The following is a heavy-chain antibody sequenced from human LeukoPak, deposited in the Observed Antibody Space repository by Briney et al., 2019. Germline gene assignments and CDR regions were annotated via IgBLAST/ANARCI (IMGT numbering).Heavy chain of an antibody. CDR1: GYTFTSYY. V-gene: IGHV1-46*01. Sequence: GASVTVSCKASGYTFTSYYMHWVRQAPGQGLEWMGIINPSGGSTSYAQKFQGRVTMTRDTSTSTVYMELSSLRSEDTAVYYCARDLGYCSSTSCYFDIWGQGTMVTVSS. D-gene: IGHD2-2*01. CDR3: ARDLGYCSSTSCYFDI. CDR2: INPSGGST. J-gene: IGHJ3*02.